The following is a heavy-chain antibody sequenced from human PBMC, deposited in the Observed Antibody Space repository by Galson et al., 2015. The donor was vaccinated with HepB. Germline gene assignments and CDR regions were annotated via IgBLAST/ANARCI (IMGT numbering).Heavy chain of an antibody. CDR1: GFTFGDYA. D-gene: IGHD6-13*01. J-gene: IGHJ3*02. CDR3: TRVMHIAAAASFAFNDAFDI. Sequence: SLRLSCAASGFTFGDYAMSWVRQAPGKGLEWVGFIRSKAYGGTTEYAASVKGRFTISRDDSKSIAYLQMNSLKTEDTAVYYCTRVMHIAAAASFAFNDAFDIWGQGTMVTVSS. CDR2: IRSKAYGGTT. V-gene: IGHV3-49*04.